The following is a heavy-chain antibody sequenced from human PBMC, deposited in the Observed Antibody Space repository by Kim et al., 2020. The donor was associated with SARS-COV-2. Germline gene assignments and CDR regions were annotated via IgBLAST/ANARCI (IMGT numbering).Heavy chain of an antibody. J-gene: IGHJ4*02. CDR3: ARQGIGRYCSGGSCYFFDY. Sequence: GGSLRLSCAASGFTFSSYAMSWVRQAPGKGLEWVSGISSSGGSTYYADSVKGRFTISRDNSKNTLYLQMNSLRAEDTAVYYCARQGIGRYCSGGSCYFFDYWGQGTLVTVSS. V-gene: IGHV3-23*01. CDR1: GFTFSSYA. CDR2: ISSSGGST. D-gene: IGHD2-15*01.